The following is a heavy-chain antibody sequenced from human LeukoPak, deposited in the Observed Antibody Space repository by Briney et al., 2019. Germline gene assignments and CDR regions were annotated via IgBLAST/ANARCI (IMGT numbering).Heavy chain of an antibody. D-gene: IGHD3-3*01. Sequence: SETLSLTCAVSGGSFSGYYWTWIRQPPGKGLEWIGEINHSGNANYNPSLKSRVTISVDTSKNQFSLKLSSVTAADTAVYYCASCNYDFWSGYSHWFDPWGQGTLVTVSS. CDR2: INHSGNA. V-gene: IGHV4-34*01. CDR3: ASCNYDFWSGYSHWFDP. J-gene: IGHJ5*02. CDR1: GGSFSGYY.